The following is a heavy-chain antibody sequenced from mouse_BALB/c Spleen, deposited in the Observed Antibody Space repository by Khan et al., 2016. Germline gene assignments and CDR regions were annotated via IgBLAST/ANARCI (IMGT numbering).Heavy chain of an antibody. CDR1: GFNIKDNF. CDR2: IDPENGNT. Sequence: VQLQQSGAELVRPGASVKLSCKASGFNIKDNFIHWVKQRPEQGLECIGCIDPENGNTIYAPQFQGRASITADPSSNPAYLHLRRLTSEAPAVSYCERGDYGNDAAYWGQGALVTVAA. J-gene: IGHJ3*01. V-gene: IGHV14-1*02. D-gene: IGHD2-2*01. CDR3: ERGDYGNDAAY.